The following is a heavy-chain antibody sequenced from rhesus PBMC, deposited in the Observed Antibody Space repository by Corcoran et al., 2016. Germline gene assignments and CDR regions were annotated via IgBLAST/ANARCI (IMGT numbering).Heavy chain of an antibody. J-gene: IGHJ4*01. V-gene: IGHV1-111*02. CDR3: ARGYCIGSDCYAYFDC. D-gene: IGHD2-21*01. CDR1: GYTFTDSY. Sequence: EVQLVQSGAEVKKPGASVKISCKASGYTFTDSYVHWVRQAPVKGLEWMGRVDPEDGEAIHAKEFQDRVTIAADTSTDTAYMELSSLRSEDTAVYYCARGYCIGSDCYAYFDCWGQGVLVTVSS. CDR2: VDPEDGEA.